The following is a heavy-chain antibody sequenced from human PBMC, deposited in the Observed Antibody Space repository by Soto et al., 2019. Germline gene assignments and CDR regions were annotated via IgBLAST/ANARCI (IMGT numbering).Heavy chain of an antibody. CDR1: GYRFTSYW. CDR2: IYPGDSDT. D-gene: IGHD3-3*01. Sequence: GESLKISCKGSGYRFTSYWIGWVRQMPGKGLEWMGIIYPGDSDTRYSPSFQGPATISADKSISTAYLQWSSLKASDTATYYCAGPFTIPQERDYWGQGTLVTVSS. CDR3: AGPFTIPQERDY. V-gene: IGHV5-51*01. J-gene: IGHJ4*02.